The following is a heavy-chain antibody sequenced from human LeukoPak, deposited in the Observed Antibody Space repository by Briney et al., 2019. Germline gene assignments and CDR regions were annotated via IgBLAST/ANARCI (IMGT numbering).Heavy chain of an antibody. Sequence: GGSLRLSCAASGFTLSNFAITWVRQVPGKGLEWVSSITDSGPNTYYAPSVKGRFTISRDTSKNTLYLQMNSLRAEDTAIYYCAKRLSLRFDAFDIWGPGTMVTVSS. CDR2: ITDSGPNT. CDR1: GFTLSNFA. CDR3: AKRLSLRFDAFDI. V-gene: IGHV3-23*01. J-gene: IGHJ3*02. D-gene: IGHD3-3*01.